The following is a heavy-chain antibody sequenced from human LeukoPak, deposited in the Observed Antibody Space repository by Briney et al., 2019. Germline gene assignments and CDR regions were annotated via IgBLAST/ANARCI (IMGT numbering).Heavy chain of an antibody. V-gene: IGHV3-7*01. CDR3: ATEWQGGIAAAGTRIEGAY. CDR2: KKQDGSEI. CDR1: GFTVSGYW. D-gene: IGHD6-13*01. Sequence: GGSLRLSCAVSGFTVSGYWMTWVRQAPGKGLEWVANKKQDGSEINCVDSENGRFTISRDNAANSLFIQMNSLRVEDTAVDYCATEWQGGIAAAGTRIEGAYWGEGSLVAVSS. J-gene: IGHJ4*03.